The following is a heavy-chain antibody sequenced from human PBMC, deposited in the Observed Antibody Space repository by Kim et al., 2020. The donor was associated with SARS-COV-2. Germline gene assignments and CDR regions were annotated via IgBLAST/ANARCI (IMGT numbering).Heavy chain of an antibody. CDR3: AKDHSRYGSGSYSPRFDP. CDR1: GFTFDDYS. Sequence: GGSLRLSCAASGFTFDDYSMYWVRQAPGKGLEWVSLINWDGGSTYYADSVKGRFTISRDNSKNSLYLQMNSLRTEDTALYYCAKDHSRYGSGSYSPRFDPWGQGTRVTVSS. CDR2: INWDGGST. V-gene: IGHV3-43*01. J-gene: IGHJ5*02. D-gene: IGHD3-10*01.